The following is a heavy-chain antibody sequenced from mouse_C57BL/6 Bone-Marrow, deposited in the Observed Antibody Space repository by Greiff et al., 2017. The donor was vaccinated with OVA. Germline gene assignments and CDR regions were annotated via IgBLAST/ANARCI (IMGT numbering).Heavy chain of an antibody. CDR3: ARSRLRYLAWFAY. D-gene: IGHD1-1*01. J-gene: IGHJ3*01. CDR2: INPSSGYT. CDR1: GYTFTSYW. V-gene: IGHV1-7*01. Sequence: QVQLQQSGAELAKPGASVKLSCKASGYTFTSYWMHWVKQRPGQGLEWIGYINPSSGYTKYNQKFKDKATLTADKSSSTAYMQLSSLTYEDSAVYYCARSRLRYLAWFAYWGQGTLVTVSA.